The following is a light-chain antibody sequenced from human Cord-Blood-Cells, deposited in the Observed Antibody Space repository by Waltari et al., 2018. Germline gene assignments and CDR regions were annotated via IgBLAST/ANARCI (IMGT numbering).Light chain of an antibody. CDR3: SSYTSSSTV. CDR1: SSDVGGYHY. Sequence: QSALTQPASVSGSPGQSITISCPGTSSDVGGYHYVSWYQQHPGKAPKLMIYEVSNRPSGVSNRFSGSKSGNTASLTISGLQAEDEADYYCSSYTSSSTVFGTGTKVTVL. V-gene: IGLV2-14*01. CDR2: EVS. J-gene: IGLJ1*01.